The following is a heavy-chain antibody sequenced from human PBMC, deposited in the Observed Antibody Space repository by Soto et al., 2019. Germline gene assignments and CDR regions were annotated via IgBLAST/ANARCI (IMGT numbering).Heavy chain of an antibody. D-gene: IGHD2-8*01. V-gene: IGHV1-3*01. CDR3: ARVQACFNGVCYFVS. J-gene: IGHJ4*02. CDR1: GYTFSNYA. Sequence: GASVKVSCKASGYTFSNYAMHWVRQAPGQRLECMGWIHAGNGNTKYSQEFQGRVTITMDTSANTAYMELNSLTSEDTAVYYCARVQACFNGVCYFVSWGQGTLVTVSS. CDR2: IHAGNGNT.